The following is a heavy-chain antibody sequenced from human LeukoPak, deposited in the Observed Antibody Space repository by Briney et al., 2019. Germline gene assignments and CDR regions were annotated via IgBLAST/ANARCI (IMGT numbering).Heavy chain of an antibody. CDR1: GFIFTNYF. CDR2: IKHDGSEK. D-gene: IGHD2-15*01. V-gene: IGHV3-7*03. CDR3: ARDKIVPHFDY. Sequence: GGSLRLSCAASGFIFTNYFMSWVRQAPGKGLEWVASIKHDGSEKYYVDSVKGRFTISRDNAKNSLYLQMNSLRAEDTAVYYCARDKIVPHFDYWGQGTLVTVSS. J-gene: IGHJ4*02.